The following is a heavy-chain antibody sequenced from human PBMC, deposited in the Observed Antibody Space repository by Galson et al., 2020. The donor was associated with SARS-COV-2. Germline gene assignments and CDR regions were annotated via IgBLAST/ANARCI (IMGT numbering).Heavy chain of an antibody. D-gene: IGHD6-13*01. CDR3: ARDLGGYSSSWSEEYFDY. Sequence: APGKGLEWVAVIWYDGRNKYYADSVKGRFTISRDNSKNTLYLQMNSLRAEDTAVYYCARDLGGYSSSWSEEYFDYWGQGTLVTVSS. CDR2: IWYDGRNK. V-gene: IGHV3-33*01. J-gene: IGHJ4*02.